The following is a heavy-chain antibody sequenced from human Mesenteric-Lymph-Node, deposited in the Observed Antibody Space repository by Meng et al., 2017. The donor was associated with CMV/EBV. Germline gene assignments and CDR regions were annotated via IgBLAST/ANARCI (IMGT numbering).Heavy chain of an antibody. CDR1: GFILGNHL. Sequence: GESLKISCAASGFILGNHLMHWVRQAPGKGLEWITFISYDGDHKYYADSVRGRFTVSRDNSMNTVYLQMNSLRVEDTAVYYCARGEWRSVSCLGDYYGIDVWGQGTTVTVSS. CDR3: ARGEWRSVSCLGDYYGIDV. J-gene: IGHJ6*02. D-gene: IGHD3-3*01. CDR2: ISYDGDHK. V-gene: IGHV3-30-3*01.